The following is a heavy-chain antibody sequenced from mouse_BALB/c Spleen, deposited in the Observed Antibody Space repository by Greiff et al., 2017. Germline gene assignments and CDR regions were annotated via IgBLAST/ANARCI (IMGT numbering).Heavy chain of an antibody. D-gene: IGHD2-4*01. CDR2: IWSGGST. Sequence: VQRVESGPGLVQPSQSLSITCTVSGFSLTSYGVHWVRQSPGKGLEWLGVIWSGGSTDYNAAFISRLSISKDNSKSQVFFKMNSLQANDTAIYYCATEDDYEAWFAYWGQGTLVTVSA. CDR3: ATEDDYEAWFAY. V-gene: IGHV2-2*02. CDR1: GFSLTSYG. J-gene: IGHJ3*01.